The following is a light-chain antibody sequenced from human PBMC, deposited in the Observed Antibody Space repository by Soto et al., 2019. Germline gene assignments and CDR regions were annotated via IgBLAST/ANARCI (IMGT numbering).Light chain of an antibody. V-gene: IGKV3-15*01. Sequence: ETVMTQSPATLSVSPEERVTLSCWASESVNDNLAWYHQKPGQTPRLLIYDASTKAAGISASFSGSGTGTEFTLNMSSLQSEDFVVYYCQHYNRWPLTFGGGTKVEIK. J-gene: IGKJ4*01. CDR2: DAS. CDR1: ESVNDN. CDR3: QHYNRWPLT.